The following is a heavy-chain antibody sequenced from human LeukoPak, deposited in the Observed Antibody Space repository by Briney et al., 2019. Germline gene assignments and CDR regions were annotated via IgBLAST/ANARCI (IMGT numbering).Heavy chain of an antibody. CDR3: TRVSWRGEIF. V-gene: IGHV3-21*01. J-gene: IGHJ4*02. CDR1: GGSISSSS. D-gene: IGHD3-3*01. Sequence: PSETLSLTCTVSGGSISSSSYYWGWIRQPPGKGLEWVSSISSSSSYIYYADSVKGRFTISRDNAKNSLYLQMTSLRAEDTAVYYCTRVSWRGEIFWGQGTLVSVSS. CDR2: ISSSSSYI.